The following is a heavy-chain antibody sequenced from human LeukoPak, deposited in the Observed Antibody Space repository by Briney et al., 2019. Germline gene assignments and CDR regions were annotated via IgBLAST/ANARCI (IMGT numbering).Heavy chain of an antibody. CDR2: INPNSGVT. CDR3: ARGTGEGYTYGRYYFDY. D-gene: IGHD5-18*01. J-gene: IGHJ4*02. Sequence: GSVQVSCKASRYTFTGYYMHWVRQAPGQGLEWMGWINPNSGVTDYAQNFQGRVTMTRDTSISTAYVELSRLRSDDTAVYYCARGTGEGYTYGRYYFDYWGQGTLVTVSS. V-gene: IGHV1-2*02. CDR1: RYTFTGYY.